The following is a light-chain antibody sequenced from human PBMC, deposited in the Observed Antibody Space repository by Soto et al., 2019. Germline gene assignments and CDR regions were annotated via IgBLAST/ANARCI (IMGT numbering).Light chain of an antibody. V-gene: IGKV3-15*01. CDR2: GAS. CDR1: QSGSSN. CDR3: QEYNNWHTMNT. J-gene: IGKJ2*01. Sequence: EIVMTQSPATLSASPGDRATLSCTASQSGSSNLAWYQQKPGQAPSLLIYGASPRANGIPARFSGSGSGTELTLTLSSLESEDFAVYYCQEYNNWHTMNTFGQGAKLELK.